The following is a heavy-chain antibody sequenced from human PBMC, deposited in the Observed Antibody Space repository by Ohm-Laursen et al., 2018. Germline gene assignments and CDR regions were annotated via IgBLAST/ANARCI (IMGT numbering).Heavy chain of an antibody. V-gene: IGHV1-69*13. Sequence: SVKVSCNASGGTFSSYAISWVRQAPGQGLEWMRGIIPIFGTANYAQKFQGRVTITADESTSTAYMELSSLRSEDTAVYYCARDRDAFDIWGQGTMVTVSS. CDR1: GGTFSSYA. CDR2: IIPIFGTA. CDR3: ARDRDAFDI. J-gene: IGHJ3*02.